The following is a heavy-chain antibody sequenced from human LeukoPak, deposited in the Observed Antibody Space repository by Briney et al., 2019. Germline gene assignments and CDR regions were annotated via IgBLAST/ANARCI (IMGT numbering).Heavy chain of an antibody. CDR3: ATVGYYYGSGSYSFAFDI. Sequence: ASVKVSCKVSGYTLTELSMHWVRQAPGKGLEWMGGFDPEDGETIYAQKFQGRITMTEDTSTDTAFMELSSLRSEDTAVYYCATVGYYYGSGSYSFAFDIWGQGTMVTVSS. J-gene: IGHJ3*02. CDR2: FDPEDGET. CDR1: GYTLTELS. V-gene: IGHV1-24*01. D-gene: IGHD3-10*01.